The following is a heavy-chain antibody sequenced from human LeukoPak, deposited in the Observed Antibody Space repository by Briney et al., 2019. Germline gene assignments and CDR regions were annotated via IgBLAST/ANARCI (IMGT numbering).Heavy chain of an antibody. V-gene: IGHV1-69*13. CDR3: ARTQAIAAAGLDDAFDI. CDR2: IIPIFGTA. Sequence: SVKVSCKASGGTFSSYAISWVRQAPGQGLEWMGGIIPIFGTANYAQKFQGRVTITADESTSTAYMELSSLRSEDTAVHYCARTQAIAAAGLDDAFDIWGQGTMVTVSS. D-gene: IGHD6-13*01. J-gene: IGHJ3*02. CDR1: GGTFSSYA.